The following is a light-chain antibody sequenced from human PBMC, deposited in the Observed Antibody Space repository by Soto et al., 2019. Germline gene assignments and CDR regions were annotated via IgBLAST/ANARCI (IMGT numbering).Light chain of an antibody. J-gene: IGLJ1*01. CDR1: RSDGGGYSS. Sequence: QSVLTQPASVSGSPGQSITISCTGTRSDGGGYSSVSLYQFHPCRAPKRVIFEVTNRASGASARFSASKSGNTASLTISGLHTDDEGDYYCSSYTDSNTLGIFGTGTKATVL. V-gene: IGLV2-14*01. CDR2: EVT. CDR3: SSYTDSNTLGI.